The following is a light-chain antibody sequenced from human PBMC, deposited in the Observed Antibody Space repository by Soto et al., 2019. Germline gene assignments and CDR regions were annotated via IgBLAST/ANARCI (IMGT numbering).Light chain of an antibody. Sequence: QSALTQPASVSGSPGQSITISCSGTSSDVGSYDHVAWYQQLPGKTPKLMIYEVSNRPSGVSSRFSGSKSGNTASLTISGLQAEDEADYYCISYTGSSTSYVFGRGTKVTVL. CDR3: ISYTGSSTSYV. J-gene: IGLJ1*01. V-gene: IGLV2-14*01. CDR1: SSDVGSYDH. CDR2: EVS.